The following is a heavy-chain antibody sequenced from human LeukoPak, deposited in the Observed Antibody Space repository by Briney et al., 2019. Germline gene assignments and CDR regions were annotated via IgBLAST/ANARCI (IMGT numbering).Heavy chain of an antibody. CDR1: GYTFTGYY. CDR2: INPNSGVT. J-gene: IGHJ4*02. V-gene: IGHV1-2*02. Sequence: ASARVACKASGYTFTGYYMYWVRQAPGQGLEWMGWINPNSGVTNYAQKFQGRVTMTRDTSISTAYMELSRLTSDDTAVYYCARGPVEGTIDYWGQGTLVTVSS. CDR3: ARGPVEGTIDY.